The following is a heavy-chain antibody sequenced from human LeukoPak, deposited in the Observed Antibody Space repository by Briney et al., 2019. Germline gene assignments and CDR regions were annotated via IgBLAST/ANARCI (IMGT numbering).Heavy chain of an antibody. J-gene: IGHJ4*02. CDR3: ARAGYCGTNCYYYFDF. Sequence: ASVKVSCKASGYTFTSYAMHWVRQAPGQRLEWMGWINAGNGNTKYSQKFQGRVTMTRDTSISTAYMELSSLTSDDTAMYYCARAGYCGTNCYYYFDFWGQGTLVTVSS. CDR2: INAGNGNT. V-gene: IGHV1-3*01. D-gene: IGHD2-21*01. CDR1: GYTFTSYA.